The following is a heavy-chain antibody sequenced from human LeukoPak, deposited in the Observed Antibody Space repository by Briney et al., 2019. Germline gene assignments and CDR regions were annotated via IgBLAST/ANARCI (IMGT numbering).Heavy chain of an antibody. J-gene: IGHJ4*02. D-gene: IGHD3-3*01. CDR1: GFTVSSNY. Sequence: QPGGSLRLSCAASGFTVSSNYMSWVRQAPGKGLEWVSVIYSGGSTYYADSVKGRFTISRDNSKNTLYLQMNSLRAEDTAVYYCAKVYDFWSGYSGGSGYWGQGTLVTVSS. V-gene: IGHV3-53*05. CDR3: AKVYDFWSGYSGGSGY. CDR2: IYSGGST.